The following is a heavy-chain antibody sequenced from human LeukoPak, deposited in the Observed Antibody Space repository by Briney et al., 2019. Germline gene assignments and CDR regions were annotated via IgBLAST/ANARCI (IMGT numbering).Heavy chain of an antibody. V-gene: IGHV3-33*01. CDR2: IWYDGSNK. J-gene: IGHJ4*02. D-gene: IGHD3-10*01. Sequence: SGGSLRLSCAASGFTFSSYGMHWVRQAPGKGLEWVAVIWYDGSNKYYADSVKGRFTISRDNSKNTLYLQMNSLRAEDTAVYYCARDVLLWFGELSQPDYWGQGTLVTVSS. CDR1: GFTFSSYG. CDR3: ARDVLLWFGELSQPDY.